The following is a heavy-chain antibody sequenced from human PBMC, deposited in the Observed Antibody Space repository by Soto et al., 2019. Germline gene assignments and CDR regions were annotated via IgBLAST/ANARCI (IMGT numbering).Heavy chain of an antibody. CDR2: INPNSGGT. V-gene: IGHV1-2*04. D-gene: IGHD6-13*01. Sequence: ASVKVSCKASGYTFTGYYMHWVRQAPGQGLEWMGWINPNSGGTNYAQKFQGWVTMTRDTSISTAYMELSRLRSDDTAVYYCARDYSSSGYHGDVFDIWGQGTRVPVSS. J-gene: IGHJ3*02. CDR3: ARDYSSSGYHGDVFDI. CDR1: GYTFTGYY.